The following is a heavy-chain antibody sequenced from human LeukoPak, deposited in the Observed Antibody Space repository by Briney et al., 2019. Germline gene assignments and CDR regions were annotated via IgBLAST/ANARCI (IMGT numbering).Heavy chain of an antibody. CDR3: SRSAYYDGSGNYYDY. CDR2: ISSSSSYI. V-gene: IGHV3-21*01. D-gene: IGHD3-22*01. Sequence: GGSLRLSCAASGFTFSSYSMNWVRQAPGKGLEWVSSISSSSSYIYYADSVKGRFTISRDNAKNTLYLQMNGLRAEDTAVYYCSRSAYYDGSGNYYDYWGQGTLVTVSS. CDR1: GFTFSSYS. J-gene: IGHJ4*02.